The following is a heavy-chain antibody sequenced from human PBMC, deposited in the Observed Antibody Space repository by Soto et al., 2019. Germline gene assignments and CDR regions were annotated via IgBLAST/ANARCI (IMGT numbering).Heavy chain of an antibody. V-gene: IGHV3-11*05. D-gene: IGHD2-8*01. Sequence: QVQLVESGGGLVKPGGSLRLSCAASGFSFSDSYMNWIRQAPGKGLEYISYISGSSSDTNYADSVKGRFTISIDNANNSLYLQINSPRDEDTAVYFCGRNALAPEYRGQGTLVTVSS. J-gene: IGHJ4*02. CDR1: GFSFSDSY. CDR2: ISGSSSDT. CDR3: GRNALAPEY.